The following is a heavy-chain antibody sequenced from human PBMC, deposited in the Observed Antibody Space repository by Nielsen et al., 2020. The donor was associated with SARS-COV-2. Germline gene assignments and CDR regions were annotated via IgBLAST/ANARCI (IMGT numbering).Heavy chain of an antibody. CDR2: ISYDGSNK. Sequence: GESLKISCAASGFTFSSYGMHWVRQAPGKGLEWVAVISYDGSNKYYADSVKGRFTISRDNSKNTLYLQMNSLRAEDTAVYYCAKWGLETVPAYYYYYGMDVWGQGTTVTVSS. V-gene: IGHV3-30*18. CDR1: GFTFSSYG. CDR3: AKWGLETVPAYYYYYGMDV. D-gene: IGHD2-2*01. J-gene: IGHJ6*02.